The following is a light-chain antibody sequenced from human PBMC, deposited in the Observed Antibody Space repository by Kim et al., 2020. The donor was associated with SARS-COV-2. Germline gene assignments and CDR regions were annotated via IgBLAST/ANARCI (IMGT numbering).Light chain of an antibody. CDR3: QASDSSTVV. J-gene: IGLJ3*02. CDR2: QDS. Sequence: VSPGRTASITCSGDKLGDKFASWYQQRPGQSPVLVIYQDSERPSGIPERFSGSSSGNTATLTISGTQAMDEADYYCQASDSSTVVFGGGTQLTVL. V-gene: IGLV3-1*01. CDR1: KLGDKF.